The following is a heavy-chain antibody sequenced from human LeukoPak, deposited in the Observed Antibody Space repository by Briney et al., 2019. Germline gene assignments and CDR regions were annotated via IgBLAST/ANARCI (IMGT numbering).Heavy chain of an antibody. CDR2: IKQDGSEK. CDR3: AREGLVVVTAIIYYYYGMDV. Sequence: PGGSLRLSCAASGFTFSSYWMSWVRQAPGKGLEWVANIKQDGSEKYYVDSVKGRFTTSRDNAKNSLYLQMNSLRAEDTAVYYCAREGLVVVTAIIYYYYGMDVWGQGTTVTVSS. D-gene: IGHD2-21*02. J-gene: IGHJ6*02. CDR1: GFTFSSYW. V-gene: IGHV3-7*03.